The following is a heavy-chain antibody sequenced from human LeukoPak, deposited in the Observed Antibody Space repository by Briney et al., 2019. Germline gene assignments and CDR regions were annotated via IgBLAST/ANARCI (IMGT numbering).Heavy chain of an antibody. CDR2: ISGGGYTT. Sequence: GGSLRLSCAASRFTFSSYSMSWVPQAPAKGLEWVSTISGGGYTTTSTDSVRGRFTISRDNSKNTLFLQMNSLRPEDTAVYYCAKDPHPSYCPRECYGGWGQGTLVTVSS. D-gene: IGHD4/OR15-4a*01. J-gene: IGHJ4*02. V-gene: IGHV3-23*01. CDR3: AKDPHPSYCPRECYGG. CDR1: RFTFSSYS.